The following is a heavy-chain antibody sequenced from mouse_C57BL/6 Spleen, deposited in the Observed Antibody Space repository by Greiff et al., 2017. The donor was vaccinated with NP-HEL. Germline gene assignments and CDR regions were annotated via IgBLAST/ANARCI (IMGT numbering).Heavy chain of an antibody. CDR1: GYAFSSSW. J-gene: IGHJ3*01. Sequence: VKLQESGPELVKPGASVKISCKASGYAFSSSWMNWVKQRPGKGLEWIGRIYPGDGDTNYNGKFKGKATLTADKSSSTAYMQLSSLTSEDSAVYFCAGEGYPAWFAYWGQGTLVTVSA. CDR3: AGEGYPAWFAY. D-gene: IGHD2-2*01. CDR2: IYPGDGDT. V-gene: IGHV1-82*01.